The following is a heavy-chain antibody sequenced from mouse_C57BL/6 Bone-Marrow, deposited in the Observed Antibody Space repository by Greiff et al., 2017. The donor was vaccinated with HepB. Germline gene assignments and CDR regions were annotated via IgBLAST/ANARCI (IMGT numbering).Heavy chain of an antibody. V-gene: IGHV1-26*01. Sequence: EVQLQQSGPELVKPGASVKISCKASGYTFTDYYINWVKQSHGKSLEWIGDINPNNGGTSYNQKFKGKATLTVDKSSSTAYMELRSLTSEDSAVYYCARGPNYYGSRDYWGQGTTLTVSS. J-gene: IGHJ2*01. CDR3: ARGPNYYGSRDY. CDR2: INPNNGGT. CDR1: GYTFTDYY. D-gene: IGHD1-1*01.